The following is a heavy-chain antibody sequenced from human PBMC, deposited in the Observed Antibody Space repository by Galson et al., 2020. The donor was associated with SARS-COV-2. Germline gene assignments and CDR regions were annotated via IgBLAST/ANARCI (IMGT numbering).Heavy chain of an antibody. CDR3: ARGDSSGYYPEEAAFDI. CDR1: GYTFTGYY. V-gene: IGHV1-2*02. CDR2: INPNSGGT. Sequence: ASVKVSCKASGYTFTGYYMHWVRQAPGQGLEWMGWINPNSGGTNYAQKFQGRVTMTRDTSISTAYMELSRLRSDDTAVYYCARGDSSGYYPEEAAFDIWGQGTMVTVSS. J-gene: IGHJ3*02. D-gene: IGHD3-22*01.